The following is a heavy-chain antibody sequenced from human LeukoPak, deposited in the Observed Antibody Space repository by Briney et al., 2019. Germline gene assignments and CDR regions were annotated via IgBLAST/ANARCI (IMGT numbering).Heavy chain of an antibody. V-gene: IGHV3-30-3*01. D-gene: IGHD3-10*01. J-gene: IGHJ4*02. CDR3: ARGDITMVRGVINGDY. CDR2: ISYDGSNK. CDR1: GITFSNFG. Sequence: GRSLRLSCVGSGITFSNFGLHWVRQPPGKGLEWVAVISYDGSNKYYADSVKGRFTISRDNSKNTLYLQMNSLRAEDTAVYYCARGDITMVRGVINGDYWGQGTLVTVSS.